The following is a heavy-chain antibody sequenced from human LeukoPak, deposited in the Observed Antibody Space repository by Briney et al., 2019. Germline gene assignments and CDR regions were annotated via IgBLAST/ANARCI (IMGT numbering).Heavy chain of an antibody. V-gene: IGHV1-69*05. CDR1: GGTFNSYA. CDR2: IIPIFGTA. D-gene: IGHD3-22*01. CDR3: ARARSPSSGYLLRDHNWFDP. J-gene: IGHJ5*02. Sequence: SVKVSCKASGGTFNSYAISWVRQAPGQGLEWMGGIIPIFGTANYAQKVQGRVTITTDESTTTAYMERSSLRSEDTAVYYCARARSPSSGYLLRDHNWFDPWGQGTLVTVSS.